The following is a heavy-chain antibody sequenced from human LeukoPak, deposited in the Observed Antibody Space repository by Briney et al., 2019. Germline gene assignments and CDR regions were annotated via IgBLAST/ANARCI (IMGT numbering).Heavy chain of an antibody. Sequence: GGSLRLSCAASGFTFSSYAMSWVGRAPGKGLEGASAISGRGGSTYYADSVKGRFTISRDNSKNTLYLQMNSLKAEDTAVYYCAKVTGEPGRWYSSSWFPPEGYFQHWGQGTLVTVSS. V-gene: IGHV3-23*01. D-gene: IGHD6-13*01. CDR3: AKVTGEPGRWYSSSWFPPEGYFQH. CDR1: GFTFSSYA. J-gene: IGHJ1*01. CDR2: ISGRGGST.